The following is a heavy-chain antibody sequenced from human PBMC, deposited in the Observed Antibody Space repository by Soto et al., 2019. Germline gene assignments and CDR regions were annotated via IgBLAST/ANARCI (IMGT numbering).Heavy chain of an antibody. V-gene: IGHV3-23*01. CDR1: GFTFSSYA. CDR2: ISGSGGST. CDR3: AKAQVGARLFDY. J-gene: IGHJ4*02. Sequence: PGGSLRLSCAASGFTFSSYAMSLVRQAPGKGLEWVSAISGSGGSTYYADSVKGRFTISRDNSKNTLYLQMNSLRAEDTAVYYCAKAQVGARLFDYWGQGTLVTVSS. D-gene: IGHD1-26*01.